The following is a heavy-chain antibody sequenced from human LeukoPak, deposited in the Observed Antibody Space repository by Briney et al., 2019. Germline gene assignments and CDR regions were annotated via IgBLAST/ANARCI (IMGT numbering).Heavy chain of an antibody. Sequence: PGRSLRLSCAASGFTFSNYGMHWVRQAPGKGLEWVTVIWFDGSNQHYADSVRGRFTVSRDNSKNTLYLQMNSLRAEDTAVYYCAREKFDSGSHTAPDYWGQGTLVTVSS. V-gene: IGHV3-33*01. D-gene: IGHD1-26*01. CDR3: AREKFDSGSHTAPDY. CDR2: IWFDGSNQ. J-gene: IGHJ4*02. CDR1: GFTFSNYG.